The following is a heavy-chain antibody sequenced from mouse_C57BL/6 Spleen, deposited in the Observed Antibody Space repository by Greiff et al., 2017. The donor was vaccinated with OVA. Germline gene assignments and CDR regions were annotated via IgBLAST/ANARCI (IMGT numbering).Heavy chain of an antibody. V-gene: IGHV5-17*01. CDR1: GFTFSDYG. D-gene: IGHD2-12*01. Sequence: EVQLQESGGGLVKPGGSLKLSCAASGFTFSDYGMHWVRQAPEKGLEWVAYISSGSSTIYYADTVKGRFTISRDNAKNTLFLQMTSLRSEDTAMYYCARPYYTPYYAMDYWGQGTSVTVSS. CDR2: ISSGSSTI. J-gene: IGHJ4*01. CDR3: ARPYYTPYYAMDY.